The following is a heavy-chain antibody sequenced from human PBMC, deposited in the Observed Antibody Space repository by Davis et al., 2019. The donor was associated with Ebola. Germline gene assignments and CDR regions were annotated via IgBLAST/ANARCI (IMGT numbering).Heavy chain of an antibody. CDR2: IYSGGST. D-gene: IGHD5-18*01. CDR1: GFTVSSNY. CDR3: AREGLDTAMFYYYGMDV. V-gene: IGHV3-66*01. J-gene: IGHJ6*02. Sequence: GESLKISCAASGFTVSSNYMSWVRQAPGKGLEWVSVIYSGGSTYYADSVKGRFTISRHNSKNTLYLQMNSLRAEDTAVYYCAREGLDTAMFYYYGMDVWGQGTTVTVSS.